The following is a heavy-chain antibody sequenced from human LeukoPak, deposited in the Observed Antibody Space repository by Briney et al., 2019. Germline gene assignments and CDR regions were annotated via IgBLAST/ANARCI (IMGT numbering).Heavy chain of an antibody. CDR3: ATSISRWHWFDP. Sequence: SETLSLTCSVSGGSISNYYWSCIRQPPGKRLEWIGYMYYSGYPNYSPSLKSRVTISVNTSKKQVSLEVSSVTAGDTAVYYCATSISRWHWFDPWGQGTLVTVSS. CDR1: GGSISNYY. J-gene: IGHJ5*02. CDR2: MYYSGYP. V-gene: IGHV4-59*01. D-gene: IGHD2-2*01.